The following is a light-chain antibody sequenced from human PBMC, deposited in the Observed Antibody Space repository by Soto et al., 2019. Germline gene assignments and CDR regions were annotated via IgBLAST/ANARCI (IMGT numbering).Light chain of an antibody. Sequence: LTQPPSASGSPCQSVTISCTGPSSDVGGYDSVSWYQQHPGKAPKLLIYEVSKRPSGVPDRFSGSKSGNTASPTVSGLQAEDEADYYCTSYARSFNLLFGGGTKVTVL. J-gene: IGLJ3*02. CDR2: EVS. CDR1: SSDVGGYDS. CDR3: TSYARSFNLL. V-gene: IGLV2-8*01.